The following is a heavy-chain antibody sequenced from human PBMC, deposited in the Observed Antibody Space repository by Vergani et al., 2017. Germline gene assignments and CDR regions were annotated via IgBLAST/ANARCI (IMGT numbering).Heavy chain of an antibody. CDR1: GFTVSSNY. J-gene: IGHJ3*02. Sequence: EVQLVESGGGLVQPGGSLRLSCAASGFTVSSNYMSWVRQAPGKGLEWVSVIYSGVSTYYADSVKGRFTISRDNSKNTLYLQMNSLRAEDTAVYYCARESIAAGDAFDIWGQGTMVTVS. V-gene: IGHV3-66*02. D-gene: IGHD6-13*01. CDR3: ARESIAAGDAFDI. CDR2: IYSGVST.